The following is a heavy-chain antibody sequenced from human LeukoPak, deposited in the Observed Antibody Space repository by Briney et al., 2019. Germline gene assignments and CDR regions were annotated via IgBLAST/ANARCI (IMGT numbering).Heavy chain of an antibody. D-gene: IGHD3-10*01. CDR2: IYHSGST. J-gene: IGHJ3*02. CDR3: ARGLITMVRGVIISSAFDI. CDR1: GGSISSYY. Sequence: SETLSLTCTVSGGSISSYYWSWIRQPPGKELEWIGYIYHSGSTKYNPSLESRVTISEDTSKNQFSPKLSSVTAADTAVYYCARGLITMVRGVIISSAFDIWGQGTMVTVSS. V-gene: IGHV4-59*08.